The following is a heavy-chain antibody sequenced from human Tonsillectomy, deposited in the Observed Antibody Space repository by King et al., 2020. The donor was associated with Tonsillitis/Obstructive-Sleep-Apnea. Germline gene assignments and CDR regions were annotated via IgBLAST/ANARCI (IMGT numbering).Heavy chain of an antibody. D-gene: IGHD2-2*01. CDR2: INPNRGGT. Sequence: QLVQSGAEVKKPGASVRVSCTASGYTFSDYYMHWVRQAPGQGLEWMGWINPNRGGTDYAQKFQGRVTMTRDTSISTAYMELSRLRSDDTAVYYCARELGDIVVVPAATPLVNGFDPWGQGTLVTVSS. CDR1: GYTFSDYY. CDR3: ARELGDIVVVPAATPLVNGFDP. V-gene: IGHV1-2*02. J-gene: IGHJ5*02.